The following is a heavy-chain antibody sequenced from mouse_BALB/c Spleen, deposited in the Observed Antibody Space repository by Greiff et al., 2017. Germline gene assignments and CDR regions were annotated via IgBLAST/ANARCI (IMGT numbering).Heavy chain of an antibody. CDR2: ISSGGST. Sequence: EVKLVESGGGLVKPGGSLKLSCAASGFTFSSYAMSWVRQTPEKRLEWVASISSGGSTYYPDSVKGRFTISRDNARNILYLQMSSLRSEDTAMYYCAREGDGNYERGAMDYWGQGTSVTVSS. V-gene: IGHV5-6-5*01. D-gene: IGHD2-1*01. CDR1: GFTFSSYA. CDR3: AREGDGNYERGAMDY. J-gene: IGHJ4*01.